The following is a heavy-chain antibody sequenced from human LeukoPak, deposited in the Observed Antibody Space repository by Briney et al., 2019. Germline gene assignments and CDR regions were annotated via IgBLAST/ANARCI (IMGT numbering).Heavy chain of an antibody. V-gene: IGHV3-23*01. CDR2: ISGSGGST. J-gene: IGHJ4*02. CDR1: GFTFSSYA. Sequence: PGGSLRPSCAASGFTFSSYAMSWVRQAPGKGLEWVSAISGSGGSTYYADSVKGRFTISRDNSKNTLYLQMSSLRAEDTAVYYCAKGVLRFLNYFDYWGQGTLVTVSS. D-gene: IGHD3-3*01. CDR3: AKGVLRFLNYFDY.